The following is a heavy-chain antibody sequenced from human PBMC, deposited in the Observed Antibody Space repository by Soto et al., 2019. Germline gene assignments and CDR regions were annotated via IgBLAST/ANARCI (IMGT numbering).Heavy chain of an antibody. J-gene: IGHJ4*02. D-gene: IGHD3-16*01. CDR2: IYYSGRT. Sequence: QVQLQESGPGLVKPSETLSLTCSISGGSISDYQWNWIRQPPGKGLEWIGYIYYSGRTNYNPSLKSRLTISLDPSTRQFSLRLRSVTSADTAVSYCARMRGLGEISPYLDYWGQGALVTVSS. CDR1: GGSISDYQ. V-gene: IGHV4-59*01. CDR3: ARMRGLGEISPYLDY.